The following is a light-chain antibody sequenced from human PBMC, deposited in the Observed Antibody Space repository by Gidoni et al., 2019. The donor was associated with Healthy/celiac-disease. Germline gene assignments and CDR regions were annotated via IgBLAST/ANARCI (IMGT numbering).Light chain of an antibody. CDR1: SSNIGSNT. J-gene: IGLJ1*01. CDR2: SNN. CDR3: AAWDDSLNGPV. Sequence: VLTQPPSASGTPGQRVTISCSGSSSNIGSNTVNWYQQHPGTAPKLRIYSNNQRPSGVPDRFSGSKSGTSASLAISGLQSEDEADYYCAAWDDSLNGPVFGTGTKVTVL. V-gene: IGLV1-44*01.